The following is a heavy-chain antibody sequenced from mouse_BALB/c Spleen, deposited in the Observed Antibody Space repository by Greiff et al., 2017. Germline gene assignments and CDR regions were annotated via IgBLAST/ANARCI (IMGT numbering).Heavy chain of an antibody. Sequence: VQLQQSGPELVKTGASVKISCKASGYSFTDYYMHWVKQSPEKSFEWIGEINPSTGGTSYNQKFKGKATLTVDKSSSTAYMQLKSLTSEDSAVYYCARIYDGYPYAMDYWGQGTSVTVSS. J-gene: IGHJ4*01. CDR3: ARIYDGYPYAMDY. CDR1: GYSFTDYY. D-gene: IGHD2-3*01. V-gene: IGHV1-42*01. CDR2: INPSTGGT.